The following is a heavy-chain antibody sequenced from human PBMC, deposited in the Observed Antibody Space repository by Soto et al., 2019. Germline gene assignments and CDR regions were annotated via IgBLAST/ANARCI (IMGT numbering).Heavy chain of an antibody. D-gene: IGHD3-10*01. CDR3: AKGGVYGSGSYSY. CDR2: ISGSGGST. CDR1: GFTFSSYA. J-gene: IGHJ4*02. Sequence: EVQLLESGGGLVQPGGSLRLSCAASGFTFSSYAMSWVRQAPGKGLEWVSAISGSGGSTYYADSVKGRFTISRDNSKNTLYLQMNSLRTEDTAVYYCAKGGVYGSGSYSYWSQGTLVTVSS. V-gene: IGHV3-23*01.